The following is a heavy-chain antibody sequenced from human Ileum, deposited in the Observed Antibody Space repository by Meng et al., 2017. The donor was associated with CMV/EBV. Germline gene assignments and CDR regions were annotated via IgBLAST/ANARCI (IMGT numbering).Heavy chain of an antibody. CDR1: GFTFSSFA. J-gene: IGHJ3*01. CDR3: AKRDPSSFDF. V-gene: IGHV3-23*03. Sequence: GESLKISCAASGFTFSSFAMSWVRQAPGKGLEWVSVIYSGGIGTYYEDSVKGRFTISRDDSKNTLYLQMNSLRAEDTAVYYCAKRDPSSFDFWGQGTMVTVSS. CDR2: IYSGGIGT.